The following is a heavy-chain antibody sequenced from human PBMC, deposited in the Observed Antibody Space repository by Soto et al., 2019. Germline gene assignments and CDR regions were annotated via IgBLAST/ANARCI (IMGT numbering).Heavy chain of an antibody. J-gene: IGHJ4*02. Sequence: QITLNESGPTVVRPTETLTLTCRFSGFSLTTSGVGVGWMRQSPGKAPEWLAHIYWDDDKRYSASLKSRLTTTKDTSKIQVDLAVSDLDPTDTATYYCAPRVLRTVFGLVTTTAIYFDSWGQGTPVAVSS. V-gene: IGHV2-5*02. CDR3: APRVLRTVFGLVTTTAIYFDS. CDR1: GFSLTTSGVG. CDR2: IYWDDDK. D-gene: IGHD3-3*01.